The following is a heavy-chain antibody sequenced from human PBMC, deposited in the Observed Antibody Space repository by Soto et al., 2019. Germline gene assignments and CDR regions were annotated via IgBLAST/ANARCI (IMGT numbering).Heavy chain of an antibody. D-gene: IGHD5-12*01. V-gene: IGHV3-30-3*01. CDR1: GFTFSSYA. J-gene: IGHJ4*02. Sequence: GGSLRLSCAASGFTFSSYAMHWFRQAPGKGLEWVAVISYDGSNKYYADSVKGRFTISRDNSKNTLYLQMNSLRAEDTAVYYCARDRWGEMATITAYWGQGTLVTVSS. CDR3: ARDRWGEMATITAY. CDR2: ISYDGSNK.